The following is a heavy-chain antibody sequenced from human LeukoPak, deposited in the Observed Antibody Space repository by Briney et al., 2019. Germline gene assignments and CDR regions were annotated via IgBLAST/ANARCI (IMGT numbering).Heavy chain of an antibody. CDR3: ARDRGNNWNDVRWFDP. CDR2: IYHSGST. D-gene: IGHD1-1*01. Sequence: PSETLSLTCAVSGYSISSGYYWGWIRQPPGRGLEWIGSIYHSGSTYYNPSLKSGVTISVDTPKNQFSLKLSSVTAADTAVYYCARDRGNNWNDVRWFDPWGQGTLVTVSS. CDR1: GYSISSGYY. V-gene: IGHV4-38-2*02. J-gene: IGHJ5*02.